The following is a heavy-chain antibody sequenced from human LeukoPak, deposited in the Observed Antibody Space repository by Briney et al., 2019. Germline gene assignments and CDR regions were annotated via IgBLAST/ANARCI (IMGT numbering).Heavy chain of an antibody. D-gene: IGHD3-10*02. Sequence: PGGSLRLSCAASGFTFTKFWMSWVRQAPGKGLEWVANIQEDGKKENYVDSVKGRFTISRDNAKNSLYLQMNSLRAEDTAVYYCAELGITMIGGVWGKGTTVTISS. CDR1: GFTFTKFW. V-gene: IGHV3-7*01. J-gene: IGHJ6*04. CDR2: IQEDGKKE. CDR3: AELGITMIGGV.